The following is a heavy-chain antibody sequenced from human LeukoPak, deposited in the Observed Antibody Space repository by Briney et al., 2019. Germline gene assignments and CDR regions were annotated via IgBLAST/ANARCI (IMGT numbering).Heavy chain of an antibody. Sequence: GGSLRLSCAASGFTFSNYAMSWVRQAPGKGLEWVSTISASGGSTYYADSVQGRFTISRDNSKNTLFLQMNSLRAEDTAVYYCASRGYSYGTYLPFEFWGQGTLVTVSS. J-gene: IGHJ4*02. CDR2: ISASGGST. D-gene: IGHD5-18*01. CDR1: GFTFSNYA. V-gene: IGHV3-23*01. CDR3: ASRGYSYGTYLPFEF.